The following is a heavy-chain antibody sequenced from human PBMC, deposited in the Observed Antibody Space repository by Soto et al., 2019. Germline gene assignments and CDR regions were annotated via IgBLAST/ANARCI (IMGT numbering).Heavy chain of an antibody. CDR3: ARDEAYYDFWSGYLPPDYYYYYGMDV. V-gene: IGHV3-33*01. J-gene: IGHJ6*02. CDR1: GFTFSSYG. D-gene: IGHD3-3*01. CDR2: IWYDGSNK. Sequence: PGGSLRLSCAASGFTFSSYGMHWVRQAPGKGLEWVAVIWYDGSNKYYADSVKGRFTISRDNSKNTLYLQMNSLRAEDTAVYYCARDEAYYDFWSGYLPPDYYYYYGMDVWGQGTTVTVSS.